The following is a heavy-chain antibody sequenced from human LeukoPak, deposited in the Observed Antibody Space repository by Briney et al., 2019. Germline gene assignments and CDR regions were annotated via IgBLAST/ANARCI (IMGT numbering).Heavy chain of an antibody. Sequence: SETLSLTCAVYGGSFSGYYWSWIRQPPGKGLEWIGEINHSGSTNYNPSLQSRVTISVDTSKNQFSLTLSSVTAADTAVYYCARGSSYSRGYYYYYMDVWGKGTTVTVSS. CDR3: ARGSSYSRGYYYYYMDV. J-gene: IGHJ6*03. CDR2: INHSGST. V-gene: IGHV4-34*01. CDR1: GGSFSGYY. D-gene: IGHD6-13*01.